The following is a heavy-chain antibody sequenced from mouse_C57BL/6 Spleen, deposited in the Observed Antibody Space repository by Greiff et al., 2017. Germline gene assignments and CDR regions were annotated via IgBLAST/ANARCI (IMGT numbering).Heavy chain of an antibody. Sequence: QVQLKQSGAELVKPGASVKISCKASGYAFSSYWMNWVKQRPGKGLEWIGQIYPGDGDTNYNGKFKGKATLTADKSSSTAYMQLSSLTSEDSAVYFCARTTTVLSPHYYAMDYWGQGTSVTVSS. CDR1: GYAFSSYW. D-gene: IGHD1-1*01. CDR2: IYPGDGDT. CDR3: ARTTTVLSPHYYAMDY. V-gene: IGHV1-80*01. J-gene: IGHJ4*01.